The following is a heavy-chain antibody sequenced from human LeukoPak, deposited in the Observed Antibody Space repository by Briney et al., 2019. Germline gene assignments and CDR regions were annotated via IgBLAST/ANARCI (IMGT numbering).Heavy chain of an antibody. D-gene: IGHD3-22*01. CDR2: INHSGST. J-gene: IGHJ5*02. V-gene: IGHV4-34*01. CDR1: GGSFSGYY. Sequence: SETLSLTCAVYGGSFSGYYWSWIRQPPGKGLEWIGEINHSGSTNYNPSLKSRVTISVDTSKNQFSLKLSSATAADTAVYYCARGRRYYYDSSAPNWFDPWGQGTLVTVSS. CDR3: ARGRRYYYDSSAPNWFDP.